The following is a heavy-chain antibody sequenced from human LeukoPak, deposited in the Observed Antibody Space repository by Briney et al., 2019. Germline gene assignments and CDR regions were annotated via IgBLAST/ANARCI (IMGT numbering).Heavy chain of an antibody. CDR2: ISYDGSNK. J-gene: IGHJ4*02. Sequence: GGSLRLSCAASGFTFSSCAMHWVRQAPGKGLEWVAVISYDGSNKYYADSVKGRFTISRDNSKNTLYLQMNSLRAEDTAVYYCARETKGIWGQGTLVTVSS. CDR1: GFTFSSCA. V-gene: IGHV3-30-3*01. CDR3: ARETKGI.